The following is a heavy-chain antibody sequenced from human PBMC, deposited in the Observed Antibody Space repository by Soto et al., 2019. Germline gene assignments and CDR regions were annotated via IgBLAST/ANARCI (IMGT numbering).Heavy chain of an antibody. CDR3: ARGTRATQYYYYFYGMDV. J-gene: IGHJ6*02. Sequence: ETLSLTCTVSGGSISTYYWTWIRQPPGKGLEWIGYISYSGTTNYNPSLKSRLTISLNTSKKHFSLKLSSVTAADTAVYYCARGTRATQYYYYFYGMDVWGQGTTVTVSS. CDR1: GGSISTYY. CDR2: ISYSGTT. V-gene: IGHV4-59*01.